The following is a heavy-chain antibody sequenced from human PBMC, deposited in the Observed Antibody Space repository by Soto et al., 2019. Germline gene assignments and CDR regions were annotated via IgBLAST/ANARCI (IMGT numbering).Heavy chain of an antibody. CDR3: ARDKTTDLFDY. D-gene: IGHD1-7*01. Sequence: SETLSLTCAVYGGSFSGYYWTWIRQPPGTGLEWIGEINHSGSTNYNPSLKSRVTISVDTSKNQFSLKLTSVTAADTAVYYCARDKTTDLFDYWGQGTLVTVSS. J-gene: IGHJ4*02. CDR1: GGSFSGYY. CDR2: INHSGST. V-gene: IGHV4-34*01.